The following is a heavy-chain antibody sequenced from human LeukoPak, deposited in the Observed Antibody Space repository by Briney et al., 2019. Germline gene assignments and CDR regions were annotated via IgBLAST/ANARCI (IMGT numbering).Heavy chain of an antibody. CDR2: MNPNSGNT. Sequence: GASVKVSCKASGYTFTSYDINWVRQATGQGLEWMGWMNPNSGNTGYAQKFQGRVTMTRNTSISTAYMELSSLRSEDTAVYYCAREEKYDFWSGYSNYNWFDPWGQGTLVTVSS. J-gene: IGHJ5*02. D-gene: IGHD3-3*01. CDR1: GYTFTSYD. CDR3: AREEKYDFWSGYSNYNWFDP. V-gene: IGHV1-8*01.